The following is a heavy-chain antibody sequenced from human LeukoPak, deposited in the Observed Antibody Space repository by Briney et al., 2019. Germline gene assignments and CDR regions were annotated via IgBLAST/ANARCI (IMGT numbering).Heavy chain of an antibody. D-gene: IGHD2-15*01. CDR1: GFTFSNYA. CDR3: ARHRQRSGGFFGSGHDAFDI. V-gene: IGHV4-34*01. J-gene: IGHJ3*02. Sequence: GSLRLSCAASGFTFSNYAMNWVRQPPGKGLEWIGEINSGSTNYNPSLKSRVSISVDTSKNQFSLNLSSVTVADTAAYYCARHRQRSGGFFGSGHDAFDIWGQGTMVTVSS. CDR2: INSGST.